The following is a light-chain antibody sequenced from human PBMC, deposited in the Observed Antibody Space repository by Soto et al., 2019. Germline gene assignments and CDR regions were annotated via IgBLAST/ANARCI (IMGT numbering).Light chain of an antibody. CDR2: GAS. Sequence: EIVLTQAPGTLSLSPGERATLPCRASRSVSSSYLAWYQQKPGQAPSLLIYGASSRATGIPDRFSGSGSGTDFTLTISRLEPEDFAMYYCQQYGSSSWTFGQGTKVDIK. J-gene: IGKJ1*01. V-gene: IGKV3-20*01. CDR1: RSVSSSY. CDR3: QQYGSSSWT.